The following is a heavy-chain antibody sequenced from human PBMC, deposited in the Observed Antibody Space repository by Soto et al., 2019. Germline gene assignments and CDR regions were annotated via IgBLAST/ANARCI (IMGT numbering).Heavy chain of an antibody. D-gene: IGHD5-12*01. Sequence: EAQLVESGGGLVQPGGSLRLSCAASGFTFSNYAMNWVRQAPGKGLEWVAYITSRGPTIYYADCVKGRFNISRDNAKTSLYLQMNNLRAEDTAIYYWARDSLRNGYKNAWGQGTLVTVSS. V-gene: IGHV3-48*03. CDR1: GFTFSNYA. CDR2: ITSRGPTI. J-gene: IGHJ5*02. CDR3: ARDSLRNGYKNA.